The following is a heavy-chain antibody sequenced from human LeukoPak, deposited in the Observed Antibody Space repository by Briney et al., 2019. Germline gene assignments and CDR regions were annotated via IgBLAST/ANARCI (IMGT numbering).Heavy chain of an antibody. J-gene: IGHJ3*02. CDR1: GYSITSYW. V-gene: IGHV5-51*01. Sequence: RRGESLKISCKASGYSITSYWICWVRQMPGKGQEGMRINYHGNSGSRYSPSFQGEVTISAYKSISTAYLQWSSLKASDSVMYCCATGSGDYFGSGPPVQNDAFDIWGQGTMVTASS. CDR3: ATGSGDYFGSGPPVQNDAFDI. D-gene: IGHD3-10*01. CDR2: NYHGNSGS.